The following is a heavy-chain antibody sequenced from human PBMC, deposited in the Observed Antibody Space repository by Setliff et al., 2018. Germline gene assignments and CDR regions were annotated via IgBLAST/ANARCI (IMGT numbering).Heavy chain of an antibody. Sequence: SSETLSLTCTVSGGSISSYSWSWIRQPPGKGLQRIGYISYSGATNYNPSLKSRVTISVDTSKNQFSLKLTSVTAADTAVYYCARSNMGNYYDSGRYYYYYYMDVWGKGTTVTVSS. D-gene: IGHD3-10*01. J-gene: IGHJ6*03. CDR2: ISYSGAT. CDR1: GGSISSYS. V-gene: IGHV4-59*08. CDR3: ARSNMGNYYDSGRYYYYYYMDV.